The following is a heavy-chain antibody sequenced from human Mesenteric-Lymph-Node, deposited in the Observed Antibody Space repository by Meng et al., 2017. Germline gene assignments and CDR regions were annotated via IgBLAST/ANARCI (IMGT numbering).Heavy chain of an antibody. CDR3: ARTWYSSGWYYFDY. V-gene: IGHV7-4-1*02. D-gene: IGHD6-19*01. CDR2: INTNTGNP. CDR1: GYTFTSYG. J-gene: IGHJ4*02. Sequence: ASVKVSCKASGYTFTSYGISWVRQAPGQGLEWMGWINTNTGNPTYAQGFTGRFDFSLDTSVSTAYLQISSLKAEDTAVYYCARTWYSSGWYYFDYWGQGTLVTVSS.